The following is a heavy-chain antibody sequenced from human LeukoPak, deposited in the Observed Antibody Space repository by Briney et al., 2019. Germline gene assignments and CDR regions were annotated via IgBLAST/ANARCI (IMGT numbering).Heavy chain of an antibody. Sequence: APVKVSCKASGYTFTAKYLHWVRQAPGQGLEWMGWVNPNSGGRTYAQKFQGRVAMTSDTSINTAYMELETLTSDDTAVYYCAPNSGYSSGWFIGWGQGTLVIVSS. V-gene: IGHV1-2*02. CDR2: VNPNSGGR. CDR1: GYTFTAKY. J-gene: IGHJ4*02. D-gene: IGHD6-19*01. CDR3: APNSGYSSGWFIG.